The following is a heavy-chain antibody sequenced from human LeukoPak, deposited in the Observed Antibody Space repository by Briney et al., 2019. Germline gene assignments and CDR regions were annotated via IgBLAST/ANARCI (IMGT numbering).Heavy chain of an antibody. Sequence: PGESLKISCKGSGYSFTSYWIGWVRQMPGKGLEWMGIIYPGDSDTRYSPSFQGQVTISADKSISTAYLQWSSLKASDTAMYYCARHVLNKTTAVGFDYWGQGTLVTVSS. D-gene: IGHD4-17*01. CDR1: GYSFTSYW. V-gene: IGHV5-51*01. J-gene: IGHJ4*02. CDR3: ARHVLNKTTAVGFDY. CDR2: IYPGDSDT.